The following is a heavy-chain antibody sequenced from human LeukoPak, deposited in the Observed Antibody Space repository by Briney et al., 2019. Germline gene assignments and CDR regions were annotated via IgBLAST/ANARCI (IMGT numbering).Heavy chain of an antibody. CDR2: VSLSGLT. V-gene: IGHV4-4*02. D-gene: IGHD1-26*01. CDR1: GGSITSTNW. CDR3: SRENGAFSPFGY. J-gene: IGHJ4*02. Sequence: SETLSLTCGVSGGSITSTNWWSWVRQPPGQGLEWIGEVSLSGLTNYNPSLSSRVIMALDTSKNHLSLHLTSVTAADTAVYYCSRENGAFSPFGYRRQAYLLTVLS.